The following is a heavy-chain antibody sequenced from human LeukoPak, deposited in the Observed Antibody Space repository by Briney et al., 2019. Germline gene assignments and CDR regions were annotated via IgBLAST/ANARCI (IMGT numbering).Heavy chain of an antibody. Sequence: ASVKVSCKASGYTFTGYYMHWVRQASGQGREWMGWINPNSGGTNYAQKFQGRVTMTRDMSTSTVYMELSSLRSEDTAVYYCARGSGSYEWFVYWGQGTLVTVSS. CDR2: INPNSGGT. D-gene: IGHD1-26*01. J-gene: IGHJ4*02. CDR1: GYTFTGYY. CDR3: ARGSGSYEWFVY. V-gene: IGHV1-2*02.